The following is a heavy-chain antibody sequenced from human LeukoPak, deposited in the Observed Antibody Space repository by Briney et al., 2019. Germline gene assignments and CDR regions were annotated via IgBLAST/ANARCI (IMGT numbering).Heavy chain of an antibody. CDR3: ARDAPQVPAAGVLAS. D-gene: IGHD6-13*01. Sequence: GGSLRLSCAASGFTVSDNYMSWVRQAPGKGLEWVSVMYSRGDTYYANSVKGRFTFSRDISKNTLYLQMNGLRTEDTAMYYCARDAPQVPAAGVLASWGQGTLVIVSS. J-gene: IGHJ5*02. CDR1: GFTVSDNY. V-gene: IGHV3-53*01. CDR2: MYSRGDT.